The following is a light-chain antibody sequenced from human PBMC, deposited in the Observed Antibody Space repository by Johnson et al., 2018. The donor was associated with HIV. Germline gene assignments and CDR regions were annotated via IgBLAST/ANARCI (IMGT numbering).Light chain of an antibody. Sequence: QSLLTQPPSVSAAPGQKVTISCSGSSSNIGKNYVSCYQQFPGTAPKLLIYENNKRPSGIPERFYGSKSGTSATLGITGLQTGDEADYYCATWDISLRWVFGTGTKFTVL. CDR3: ATWDISLRWV. CDR2: ENN. V-gene: IGLV1-51*02. J-gene: IGLJ1*01. CDR1: SSNIGKNY.